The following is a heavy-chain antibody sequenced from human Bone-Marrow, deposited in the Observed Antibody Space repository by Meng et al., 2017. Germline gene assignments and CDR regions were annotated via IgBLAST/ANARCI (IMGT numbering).Heavy chain of an antibody. Sequence: QVEPVHAGDEVKKPGASVNVSCKASGYTFTSYAMHWVRQAPGQRLEWMGWINAGNGNTKYSQKFQGRVTITRDTSASTAYMELSSLRSEDTAVYYCARGGRYSSGWSDYWGQGTLVTVSS. V-gene: IGHV1-3*01. CDR3: ARGGRYSSGWSDY. CDR2: INAGNGNT. CDR1: GYTFTSYA. D-gene: IGHD6-19*01. J-gene: IGHJ4*02.